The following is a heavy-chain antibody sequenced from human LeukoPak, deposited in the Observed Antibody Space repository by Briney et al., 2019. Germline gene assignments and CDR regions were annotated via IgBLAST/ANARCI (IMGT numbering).Heavy chain of an antibody. CDR1: GFTFSSYA. J-gene: IGHJ6*03. Sequence: GGSLRLSCAASGFTFSSYAMSWVRQAPGKGLEWVSAISGSGGSTYYADSVKGRFTISRDNAKNSLYLQMNSLRAEDTAVYYCARDQGITMVRGVMNYYYYMDDWGKGTTVTVSS. CDR3: ARDQGITMVRGVMNYYYYMDD. V-gene: IGHV3-23*01. D-gene: IGHD3-10*01. CDR2: ISGSGGST.